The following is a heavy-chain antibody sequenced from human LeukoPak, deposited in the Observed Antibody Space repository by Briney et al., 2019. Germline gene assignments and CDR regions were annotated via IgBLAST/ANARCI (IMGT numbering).Heavy chain of an antibody. Sequence: GGSLRLSCAASGFTFSSYAMNWVRQAPGKGLEWVSSISSSGGYRYYADSVKGRFTISRDNAKNSLSLQMNSLRAEDTAVYYCARAPGLVGRRAFDIWGQGTMVTVSS. D-gene: IGHD1-26*01. CDR1: GFTFSSYA. J-gene: IGHJ3*02. CDR2: ISSSGGYR. CDR3: ARAPGLVGRRAFDI. V-gene: IGHV3-21*01.